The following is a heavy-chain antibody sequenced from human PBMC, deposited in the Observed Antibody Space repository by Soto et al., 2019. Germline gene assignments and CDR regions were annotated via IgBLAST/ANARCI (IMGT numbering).Heavy chain of an antibody. Sequence: GASVKVSCKASGFTFTSSAVQWVQQARGQRLEWIGWIVVGSGNTNYAQKFQERVTITRDMSTSTAYMELSSLRSEDTAVYYCAADDGSGSYSFYYYGMDVWGQGTTVTVSS. CDR1: GFTFTSSA. CDR2: IVVGSGNT. V-gene: IGHV1-58*01. J-gene: IGHJ6*02. CDR3: AADDGSGSYSFYYYGMDV. D-gene: IGHD3-10*01.